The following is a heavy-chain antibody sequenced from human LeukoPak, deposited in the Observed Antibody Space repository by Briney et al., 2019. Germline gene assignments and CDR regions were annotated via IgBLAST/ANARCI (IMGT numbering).Heavy chain of an antibody. J-gene: IGHJ4*02. CDR1: GFTFSSYS. CDR3: ARDSVIQLWSTFDY. D-gene: IGHD5-18*01. CDR2: ISSSSSTI. V-gene: IGHV3-48*01. Sequence: GGSLRLSCAASGFTFSSYSMNWVRQAPGKGLEWVSYISSSSSTIYYADSVKGRFTISRDSAKNSLYLQMNSLRAEDTAVYYCARDSVIQLWSTFDYWGQGTLVTVSS.